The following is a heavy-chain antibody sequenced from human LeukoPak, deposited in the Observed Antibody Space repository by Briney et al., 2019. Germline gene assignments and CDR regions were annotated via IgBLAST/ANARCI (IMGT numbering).Heavy chain of an antibody. CDR1: GGSFSGYY. J-gene: IGHJ5*02. V-gene: IGHV4-34*01. Sequence: SETLSLTCAVYGGSFSGYYWSWIRQPPGKGLEWIGEINHSGSTNYNPSLKSRVTISVDTSKNQFSLKLSSVTAADTAVYYCARDKVAKSGYYDRYFDPWGQGTLVTVSS. CDR2: INHSGST. CDR3: ARDKVAKSGYYDRYFDP. D-gene: IGHD3-3*01.